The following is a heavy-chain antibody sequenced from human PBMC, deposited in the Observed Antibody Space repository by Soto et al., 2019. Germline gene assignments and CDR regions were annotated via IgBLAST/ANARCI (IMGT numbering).Heavy chain of an antibody. D-gene: IGHD2-8*01. V-gene: IGHV4-39*01. J-gene: IGHJ4*02. CDR2: IYYSGST. CDR3: ASLAEVYAIVDY. Sequence: SSETLSLTCTVSGGSISSSSYYWGWIRQPPGKGLEWIGSIYYSGSTYYNPSLKSRVTISVDTSKNQFSLKLSSVTAADTAVYYCASLAEVYAIVDYWGQGTLVTVSS. CDR1: GGSISSSSYY.